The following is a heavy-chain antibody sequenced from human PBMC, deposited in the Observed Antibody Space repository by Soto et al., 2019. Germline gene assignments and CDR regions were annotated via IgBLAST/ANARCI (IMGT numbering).Heavy chain of an antibody. J-gene: IGHJ4*02. CDR3: ARQPESTSYFDY. V-gene: IGHV4-39*01. Sequence: QLQLQESGPGLVRSSETLSLTCSVSGASISTSSDFWGWIRQAPGKGLEWIGNVYQSGTTRLNPSLKSRVSIFVARSKNQLSLELNSATAADRAVYYCARQPESTSYFDYWGQGILVTVSS. CDR2: VYQSGTT. CDR1: GASISTSSDF.